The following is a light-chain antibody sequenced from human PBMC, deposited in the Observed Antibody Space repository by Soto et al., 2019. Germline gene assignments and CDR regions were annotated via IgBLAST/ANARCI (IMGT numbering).Light chain of an antibody. Sequence: DIQMTQSPSTLSASVGDRVTITCRASQSISSWLAWYQQKPGKAPKLLIYDASSLESGVPSRFSGSGYGTELTLTINSLQPEDFVTYYCQKYNNYFITFSPGTKGDIK. V-gene: IGKV1-5*01. CDR1: QSISSW. CDR2: DAS. CDR3: QKYNNYFIT. J-gene: IGKJ3*01.